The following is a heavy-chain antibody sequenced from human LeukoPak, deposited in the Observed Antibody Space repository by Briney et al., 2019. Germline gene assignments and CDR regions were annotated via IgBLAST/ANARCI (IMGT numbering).Heavy chain of an antibody. J-gene: IGHJ6*02. V-gene: IGHV4-59*08. CDR1: GGSISGYY. D-gene: IGHD3-10*01. CDR3: ARRSYGSASPLRMDV. CDR2: IYYLGGT. Sequence: SETLSLTCTVSGGSISGYYWTWIRQPPGKGLGWIGYIYYLGGTNYNPSLKSRVTISLDTSKNQFSLKLSSVTAADTAVYYCARRSYGSASPLRMDVWGQGTTVTVSS.